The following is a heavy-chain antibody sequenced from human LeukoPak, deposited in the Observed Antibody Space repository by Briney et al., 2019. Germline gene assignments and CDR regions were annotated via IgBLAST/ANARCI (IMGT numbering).Heavy chain of an antibody. J-gene: IGHJ4*02. CDR3: AGAEMATITPHFDY. D-gene: IGHD5-24*01. CDR1: GGSISSYY. V-gene: IGHV4-4*09. CDR2: NYTSGST. Sequence: SETLSLTCTVSGGSISSYYWSWIRQPPGKGLEWIGYNYTSGSTNYNPSLKSRVTISVDTSKNQFSLKLSSVTAADTAVYYCAGAEMATITPHFDYWGQGTLVTVSS.